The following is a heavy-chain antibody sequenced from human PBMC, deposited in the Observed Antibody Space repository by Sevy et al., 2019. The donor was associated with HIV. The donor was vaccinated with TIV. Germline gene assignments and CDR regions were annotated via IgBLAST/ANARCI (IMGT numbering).Heavy chain of an antibody. J-gene: IGHJ3*02. Sequence: HGGSLRLSCAASGFTFSSYAMSWVRQAPGKGLEGVSAMSGSGAIVYYADSVKGRFTISRDNPKNTLYLQMSSLRAEDTALYYCAKSLVVFDGFDIWGQGTRVTVSS. V-gene: IGHV3-23*01. D-gene: IGHD2-8*02. CDR3: AKSLVVFDGFDI. CDR1: GFTFSSYA. CDR2: MSGSGAIV.